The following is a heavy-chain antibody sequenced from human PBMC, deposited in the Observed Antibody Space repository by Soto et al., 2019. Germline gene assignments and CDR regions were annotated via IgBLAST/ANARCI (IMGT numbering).Heavy chain of an antibody. V-gene: IGHV4-61*01. CDR3: ARADGREFDYDGVWGTRGDWFDP. D-gene: IGHD3-16*01. Sequence: QVQLQESGPGLVKPAETLSLTCSVSGASVTSGLYYWTWIRQPPGRGLEWMGFIYDGGGSNYSPSLRGRVTMSVGSSKNQFSLNLTSVTAADTAVYYCARADGREFDYDGVWGTRGDWFDPWGQGTLVTVSS. CDR2: IYDGGGS. J-gene: IGHJ5*02. CDR1: GASVTSGLYY.